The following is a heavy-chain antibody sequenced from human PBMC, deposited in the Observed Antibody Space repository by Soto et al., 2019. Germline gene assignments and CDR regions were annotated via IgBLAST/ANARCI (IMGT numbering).Heavy chain of an antibody. J-gene: IGHJ3*02. CDR3: AKDPHESRYYDILPGLGPI. V-gene: IGHV3-30*18. Sequence: GGFLRLSCAASGFTFSSYGMHWVRQAPGKGLEWVAVISYDGSNKYYADSVKGRFTISRDNSKNTLYLQMNSLRAEDTAVYYCAKDPHESRYYDILPGLGPIWGQGTMVTVSS. CDR1: GFTFSSYG. CDR2: ISYDGSNK. D-gene: IGHD3-9*01.